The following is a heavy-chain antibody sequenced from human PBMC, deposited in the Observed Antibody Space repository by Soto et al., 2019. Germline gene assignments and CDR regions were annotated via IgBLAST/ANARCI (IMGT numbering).Heavy chain of an antibody. Sequence: EVQLVESGGGLVKPGGSLRLSCAASGFTFSSYSMNWVRQAPGKGLEWVSSISSSSSYIYYADSVKGRFTISRDNAKNSLYLQMNSLRAEDTAVYYCARQSGSYRGPFDYWGQGTLVTVSS. CDR3: ARQSGSYRGPFDY. D-gene: IGHD1-26*01. J-gene: IGHJ4*02. V-gene: IGHV3-21*01. CDR2: ISSSSSYI. CDR1: GFTFSSYS.